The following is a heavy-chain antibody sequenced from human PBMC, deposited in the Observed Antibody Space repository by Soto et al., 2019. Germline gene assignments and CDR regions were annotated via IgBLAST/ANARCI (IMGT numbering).Heavy chain of an antibody. Sequence: ASVKVSCKVSGYTLTKLSMHWVRQAPGKGLEWMGGFDPEDGETIYAQNFQGRVIMTEDTSTDTAYMELSSLRSEDTAMYYCATDTGPNIIRRYNWSCGFDLWGQGTLVTGSS. D-gene: IGHD1-20*01. CDR1: GYTLTKLS. V-gene: IGHV1-24*01. CDR3: ATDTGPNIIRRYNWSCGFDL. J-gene: IGHJ5*02. CDR2: FDPEDGET.